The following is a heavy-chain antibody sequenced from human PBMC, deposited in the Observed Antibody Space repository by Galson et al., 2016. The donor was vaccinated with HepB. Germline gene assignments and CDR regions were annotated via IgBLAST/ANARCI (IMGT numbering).Heavy chain of an antibody. J-gene: IGHJ4*02. Sequence: SLRLSCAGSGFSFSNAFMSWVRQAPGKGLEWVGRIKSKTGGGTTDYAAPVKGRVTMSRDDSRNTLYLQMNSLRAEDTAEYYCANHRGWGQGTLVTVSS. V-gene: IGHV3-15*01. D-gene: IGHD1-14*01. CDR3: ANHRG. CDR1: GFSFSNAF. CDR2: IKSKTGGGTT.